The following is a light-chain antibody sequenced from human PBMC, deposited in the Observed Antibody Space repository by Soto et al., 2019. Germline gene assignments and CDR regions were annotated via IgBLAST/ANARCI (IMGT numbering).Light chain of an antibody. V-gene: IGLV2-8*01. CDR2: EVN. J-gene: IGLJ2*01. Sequence: QSALTQPPSTSGSPGQSVTISCTGTSSDVGAYIYVSWYQQHPGTAPKLIIYEVNKRPSGVPDRFSGSRSGNTASLTVSGHKPKDAADYYFISYACIDNLVFVGGTKLTVL. CDR3: ISYACIDNLV. CDR1: SSDVGAYIY.